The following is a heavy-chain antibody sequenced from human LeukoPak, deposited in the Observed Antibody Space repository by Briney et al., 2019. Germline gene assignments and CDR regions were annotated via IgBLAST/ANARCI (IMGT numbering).Heavy chain of an antibody. CDR1: GYIFTNYW. Sequence: GESLKISCKGSGYIFTNYWIGWVRPVPGKDLDLMGIIYPCDSDTRYNPSFQGQVTISADKPINTGYLQWSSLKASDTAIYYCVRSPAVGYDRTGLCFYYMDVWGKGTTVSVS. CDR2: IYPCDSDT. J-gene: IGHJ6*03. D-gene: IGHD3/OR15-3a*01. V-gene: IGHV5-51*04. CDR3: VRSPAVGYDRTGLCFYYMDV.